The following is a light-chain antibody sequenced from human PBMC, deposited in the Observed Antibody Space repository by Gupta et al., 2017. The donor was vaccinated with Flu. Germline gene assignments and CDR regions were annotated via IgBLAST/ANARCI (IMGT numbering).Light chain of an antibody. CDR1: RLGDKN. Sequence: GNRLGDKNGSWYQKRPGQSPLLVIYQDTQRPSGIPERFSGSNSGNRATLSISGTQALDEADYYCQAWDTFTVSVVFGGGTKLTV. CDR3: QAWDTFTVSVV. V-gene: IGLV3-1*01. CDR2: QDT. J-gene: IGLJ2*01.